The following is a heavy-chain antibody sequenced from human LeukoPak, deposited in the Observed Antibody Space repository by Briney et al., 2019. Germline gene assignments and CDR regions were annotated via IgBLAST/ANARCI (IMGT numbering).Heavy chain of an antibody. Sequence: GGSLRLSCAASGFTFSSYGMHWVRQAPGKGLEWVAFIRYDGSNKYYADSVKGRFTISRDNSKNTLYLQMNSLRAEDTAVYYCATPYYYGSGSYWPFDYWGQGTLVTVSS. D-gene: IGHD3-10*01. CDR3: ATPYYYGSGSYWPFDY. J-gene: IGHJ4*02. CDR2: IRYDGSNK. CDR1: GFTFSSYG. V-gene: IGHV3-30*02.